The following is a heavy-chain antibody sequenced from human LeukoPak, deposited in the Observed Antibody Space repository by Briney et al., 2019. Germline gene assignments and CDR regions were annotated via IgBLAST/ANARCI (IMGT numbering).Heavy chain of an antibody. CDR3: AKGRYCSSTSCYENYSYYGMDV. D-gene: IGHD2-2*01. CDR2: ISYDGSKK. CDR1: GFTFSSYW. Sequence: PGGSLRLSCAASGFTFSSYWMHWVRQAPGKGLEWVAVISYDGSKKYDADSVKGRFIISRANSKNTLYLQMNSLRAEDTAVYYCAKGRYCSSTSCYENYSYYGMDVWGQGTTVTVSS. J-gene: IGHJ6*02. V-gene: IGHV3-30*18.